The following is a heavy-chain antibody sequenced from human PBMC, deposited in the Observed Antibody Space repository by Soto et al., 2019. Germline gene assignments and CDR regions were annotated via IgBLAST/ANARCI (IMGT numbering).Heavy chain of an antibody. Sequence: SETLSLTCTLFGGCISSGNYYWCWIRQPPGKGLEWIGKILYSGSTYYNPSLKSRVTISVDTSKNQVSLRLTSVTAADTAVYYCARPQTGKGGGSQFDPWGQGTLVTVSS. V-gene: IGHV4-39*01. CDR2: ILYSGST. CDR1: GGCISSGNYY. D-gene: IGHD2-15*01. J-gene: IGHJ5*02. CDR3: ARPQTGKGGGSQFDP.